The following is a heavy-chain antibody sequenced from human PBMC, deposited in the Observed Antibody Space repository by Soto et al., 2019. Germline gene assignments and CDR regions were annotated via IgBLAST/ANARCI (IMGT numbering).Heavy chain of an antibody. V-gene: IGHV2-5*02. CDR3: AHRHYYGSGNLGMDV. D-gene: IGHD3-10*01. CDR1: GFSLTDTGVG. J-gene: IGHJ6*02. Sequence: QITLKESGPTLVKPTQTLTLTCTFSGFSLTDTGVGVGWIRQPPGKALEWLALIYGVDARRYSPSQKSRLTITGDTSKNQVVRTMTDMDREDTATYYCAHRHYYGSGNLGMDVWGQGTKVTVSS. CDR2: IYGVDAR.